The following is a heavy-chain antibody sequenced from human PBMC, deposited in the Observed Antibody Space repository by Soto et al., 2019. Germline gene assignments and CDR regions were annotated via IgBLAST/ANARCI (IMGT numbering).Heavy chain of an antibody. D-gene: IGHD3-3*01. CDR2: XXXXSGSI. J-gene: IGHJ4*02. V-gene: IGHV3-9*01. CDR3: AKDMAQTINYDFWSGYYLGFDY. Sequence: GGSLRLSCAASGFTFDDXAMXWVRQAPGKGLEWVSGXXXXSGSIGYAASVKGRFTVSRDNAKNSLYLQMNSLRAEDTALYYCAKDMAQTINYDFWSGYYLGFDYWGQGTLVTVSS. CDR1: GFTFDDXA.